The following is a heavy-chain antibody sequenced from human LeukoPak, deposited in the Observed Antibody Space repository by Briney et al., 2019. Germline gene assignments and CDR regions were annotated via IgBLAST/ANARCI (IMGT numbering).Heavy chain of an antibody. Sequence: PSETLSLTCAVYGGSFSGYYWSWIRQPPGKGLEWIGEINHSGSTNYNPSLKSRVTISVDTSKNQFSLKLSSVTAADTAVYYCAREAGESPYYDFWSAPFDPWGQGTLVTVSS. D-gene: IGHD3-3*01. CDR2: INHSGST. V-gene: IGHV4-34*01. CDR1: GGSFSGYY. J-gene: IGHJ5*02. CDR3: AREAGESPYYDFWSAPFDP.